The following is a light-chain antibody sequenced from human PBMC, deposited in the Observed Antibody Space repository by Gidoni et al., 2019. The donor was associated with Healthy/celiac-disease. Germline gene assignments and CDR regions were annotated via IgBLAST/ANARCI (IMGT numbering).Light chain of an antibody. J-gene: IGKJ4*01. CDR1: QSVSSY. CDR3: QQRSNWPRALT. V-gene: IGKV3-11*01. Sequence: DIVLTQSPATLSLSPGERATLSCRASQSVSSYLAWYQQNPGQAPRLLIYDASNRATGIPARFSGSGSGTDFTLTISSLEPEDFAVYYCQQRSNWPRALTFGGGTKVEIK. CDR2: DAS.